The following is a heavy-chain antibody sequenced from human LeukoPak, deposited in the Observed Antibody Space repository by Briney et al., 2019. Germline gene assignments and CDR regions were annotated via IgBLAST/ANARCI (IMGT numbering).Heavy chain of an antibody. D-gene: IGHD2-21*01. CDR2: ICGYGDST. CDR1: GFTFSIYA. CDR3: AKDRGPYVAIDNNWFDP. Sequence: GGSLRLSCAAPGFTFSIYAMSLVRQAPGKGLELGSSICGYGDSTYYAASVKGRFTLSRDNSKSTLYLQMFSLRAEDTAVYYCAKDRGPYVAIDNNWFDPWGQGTLVTVSS. J-gene: IGHJ5*02. V-gene: IGHV3-23*01.